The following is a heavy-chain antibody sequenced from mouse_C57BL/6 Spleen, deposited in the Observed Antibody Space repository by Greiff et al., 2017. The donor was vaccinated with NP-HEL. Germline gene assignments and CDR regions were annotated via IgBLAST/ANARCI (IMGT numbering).Heavy chain of an antibody. Sequence: VQLQQPGAELVKPGASVKLSCKASGYTFTSYWMQWVKQRPGQGLEWIGEIDPSDSYTNYNQKFKGKATLTVDTSSSTAYMQLSSLTSEDSAVYYCAIGGDRFAYWGQGTLVTVSA. D-gene: IGHD3-3*01. V-gene: IGHV1-50*01. CDR3: AIGGDRFAY. CDR2: IDPSDSYT. CDR1: GYTFTSYW. J-gene: IGHJ3*01.